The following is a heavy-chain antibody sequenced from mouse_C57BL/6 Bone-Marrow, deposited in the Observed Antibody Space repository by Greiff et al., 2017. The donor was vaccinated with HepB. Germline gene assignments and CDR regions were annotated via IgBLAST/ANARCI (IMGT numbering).Heavy chain of an antibody. CDR1: GYTFTSYG. CDR2: IYPRSGNT. J-gene: IGHJ2*01. V-gene: IGHV1-81*01. CDR3: ARGDYYGSSSGYFDY. Sequence: QVQLQQSGAELARPGASVKLSRKASGYTFTSYGISWVKQRTGQGLEWIGEIYPRSGNTYYNEKFKGKATLTADKSSSTAYMELRSLTSEDSAVYFCARGDYYGSSSGYFDYWGQGTTLTVSS. D-gene: IGHD1-1*01.